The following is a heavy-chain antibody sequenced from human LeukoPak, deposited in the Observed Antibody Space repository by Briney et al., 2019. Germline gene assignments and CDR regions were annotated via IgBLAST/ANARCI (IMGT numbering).Heavy chain of an antibody. V-gene: IGHV4-39*01. Sequence: SETLSLTCTVSGGSISSSSYYWGWIRQPPGKGLEWIGSIYYSGSTYYNPSLKSRVTISVDTSKNQFSLKLSSVTAADTAVYYCASLDDYVWGSYRSFGFDCWGQGTLVTVSS. CDR2: IYYSGST. CDR3: ASLDDYVWGSYRSFGFDC. J-gene: IGHJ4*02. CDR1: GGSISSSSYY. D-gene: IGHD3-16*02.